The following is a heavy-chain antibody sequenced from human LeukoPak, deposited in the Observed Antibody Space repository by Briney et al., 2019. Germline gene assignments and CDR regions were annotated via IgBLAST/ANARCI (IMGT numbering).Heavy chain of an antibody. D-gene: IGHD6-13*01. Sequence: GGPLRLSCAASGFTVSSYYMSWVRQAPGKGLEWVSVIYSGGSTYYADSVKGRFTISRDNSKNTLYLQMNSLRAEDTAVYCCAREKLEAAAGWFDPWGQGTLVTVSS. CDR2: IYSGGST. J-gene: IGHJ5*02. CDR3: AREKLEAAAGWFDP. CDR1: GFTVSSYY. V-gene: IGHV3-66*02.